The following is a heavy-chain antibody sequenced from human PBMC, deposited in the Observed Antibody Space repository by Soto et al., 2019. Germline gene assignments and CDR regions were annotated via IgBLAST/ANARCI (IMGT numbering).Heavy chain of an antibody. J-gene: IGHJ4*02. CDR3: ARVHSSSSVLDC. CDR2: ISSSSTYI. D-gene: IGHD6-6*01. CDR1: GFTFSSYT. V-gene: IGHV3-21*01. Sequence: GGSLRLSCVASGFTFSSYTMNWVRQAPGKGLEWVSSISSSSTYIYYADSVKGRFTISRDNAKNSLYLQMNSLRAEDTAVFYCARVHSSSSVLDCWGQGTLVTVSS.